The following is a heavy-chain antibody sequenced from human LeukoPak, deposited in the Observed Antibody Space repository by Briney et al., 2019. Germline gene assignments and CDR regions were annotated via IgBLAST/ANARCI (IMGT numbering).Heavy chain of an antibody. J-gene: IGHJ4*02. V-gene: IGHV3-30-3*01. CDR2: ISYDGSNK. D-gene: IGHD6-19*01. CDR1: GFTFSSYW. Sequence: PGGSLRLSCAASGFTFSSYWLSWVRQAPGKGLEWVAVISYDGSNKYYADSVKGRFTISRDNSKNTLYLQMNSLRAEDTAVYYCARPPGIAVAGNFDYWGQGTLVTVSS. CDR3: ARPPGIAVAGNFDY.